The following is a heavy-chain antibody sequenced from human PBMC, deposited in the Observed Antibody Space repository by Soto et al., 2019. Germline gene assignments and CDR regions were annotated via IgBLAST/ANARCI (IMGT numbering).Heavy chain of an antibody. CDR2: IIPIFGTA. V-gene: IGHV1-69*13. CDR1: GGTFSSYA. CDR3: ARNLRFLEWLPTSDY. J-gene: IGHJ4*02. Sequence: SVKVSCKASGGTFSSYAISWVRQAPGQGLEWMGGIIPIFGTANYAQKFQGRVTITADESTSTAYMELSSLRSEDTAVYYCARNLRFLEWLPTSDYWGQGTLVTVS. D-gene: IGHD3-3*01.